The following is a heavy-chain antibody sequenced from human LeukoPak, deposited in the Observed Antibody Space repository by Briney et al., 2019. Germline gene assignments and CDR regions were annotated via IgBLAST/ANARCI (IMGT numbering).Heavy chain of an antibody. D-gene: IGHD1-1*01. CDR3: ARENWYLDY. J-gene: IGHJ4*02. V-gene: IGHV3-48*01. CDR1: GFTFSSYS. CDR2: IRSRTNTI. Sequence: GGSLRLSCVASGFTFSSYSMNWVRQAPGKGLEWVSYIRSRTNTIYYADSVKGRFTISTDNAKNSLHLQMNSLRAEDTAVYYCARENWYLDYWGQGTLVTVSS.